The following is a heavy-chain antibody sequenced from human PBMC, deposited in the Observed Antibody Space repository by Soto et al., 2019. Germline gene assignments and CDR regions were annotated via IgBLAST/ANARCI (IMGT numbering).Heavy chain of an antibody. CDR1: GFVFSDYA. Sequence: EVQLLDSGGGWVQPGGSLRLSCVASGFVFSDYAMSWVRQAPGKGLEWVSAISAGGSDTYYADSVKGRFTVSSANSKNTLYLQMNTLRAEDTAIYYCASVPIWCGSSSCYTEGFDSWGQGTLVTVSS. V-gene: IGHV3-23*01. CDR3: ASVPIWCGSSSCYTEGFDS. D-gene: IGHD2-2*01. J-gene: IGHJ4*02. CDR2: ISAGGSDT.